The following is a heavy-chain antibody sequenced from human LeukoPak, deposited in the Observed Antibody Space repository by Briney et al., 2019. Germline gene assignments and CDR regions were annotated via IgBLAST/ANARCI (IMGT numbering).Heavy chain of an antibody. CDR1: DGSMSGFY. V-gene: IGHV4-59*01. CDR3: ARAELLGGMDV. D-gene: IGHD1-26*01. CDR2: IYDSGST. Sequence: SETLSLTCSVSDGSMSGFYWNWIRQPPGKGLEWIGYIYDSGSTNFNPSLRSRVTISLDTSKRHFTLELTSVTAADSAVYYCARAELLGGMDVWGQGTTVTVSS. J-gene: IGHJ6*02.